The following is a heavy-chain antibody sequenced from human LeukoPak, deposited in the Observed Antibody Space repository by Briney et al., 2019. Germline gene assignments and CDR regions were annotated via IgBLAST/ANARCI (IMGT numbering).Heavy chain of an antibody. Sequence: KSSETLSLTCTVSGGSISSYYWSWIRQPPGKGLEWIGYIYYSGGTNYNPSLKSRVTISVDTSKNQFSLKLSSVTAADTAVYYCARARIFWVYYYMDVWGKGTTVTVSS. CDR1: GGSISSYY. D-gene: IGHD3-3*01. V-gene: IGHV4-59*01. CDR3: ARARIFWVYYYMDV. CDR2: IYYSGGT. J-gene: IGHJ6*03.